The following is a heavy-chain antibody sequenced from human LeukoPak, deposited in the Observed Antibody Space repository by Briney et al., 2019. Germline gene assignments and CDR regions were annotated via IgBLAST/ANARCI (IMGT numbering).Heavy chain of an antibody. J-gene: IGHJ6*02. D-gene: IGHD3-3*01. CDR2: FDPEKGET. CDR1: GYTLTEFF. Sequence: ASVKVSCEVSGYTLTEFFMHWVRQAPGKRLEWMGGFDPEKGETISAQKFQGRVTMTQHTSTDTAYMELSSLRSEDTAVYYCATATAETIFGALNYGMDVWGQGTTVTVSS. CDR3: ATATAETIFGALNYGMDV. V-gene: IGHV1-24*01.